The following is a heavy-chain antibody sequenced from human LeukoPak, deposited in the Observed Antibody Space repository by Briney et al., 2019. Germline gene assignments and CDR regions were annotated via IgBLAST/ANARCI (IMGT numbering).Heavy chain of an antibody. J-gene: IGHJ4*02. V-gene: IGHV3-73*01. Sequence: PGGSLRLSCAASGFTFSDSAMHWVRQASGKGLEWVGRIRTKRNNYATAYAASVRGRFTISRDDSKNTAFLQMSSLKTEDTAVYHCTGRDDYGDYWGQGIVVTVSS. CDR1: GFTFSDSA. CDR3: TGRDDYGDY. CDR2: IRTKRNNYAT.